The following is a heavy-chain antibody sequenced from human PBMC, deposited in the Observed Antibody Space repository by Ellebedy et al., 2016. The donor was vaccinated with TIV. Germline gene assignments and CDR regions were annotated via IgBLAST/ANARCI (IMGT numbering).Heavy chain of an antibody. CDR2: ISSTGSRT. D-gene: IGHD3-22*01. CDR3: AKGRGGGSDSSAPRYYFDY. CDR1: GFTFSSYA. J-gene: IGHJ4*02. Sequence: GEFLKISCAASGFTFSSYAMSWVRQAQGKGLEWVSTISSTGSRTYYADSVEGRFIISRDNSKKTLYLQMNSLRAEDTAVYYCAKGRGGGSDSSAPRYYFDYWGLGTLVTVSS. V-gene: IGHV3-23*01.